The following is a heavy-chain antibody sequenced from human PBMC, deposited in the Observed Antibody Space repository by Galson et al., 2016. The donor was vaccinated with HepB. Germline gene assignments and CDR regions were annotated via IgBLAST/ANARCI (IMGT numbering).Heavy chain of an antibody. J-gene: IGHJ6*02. Sequence: SETLSLTCAAYGGSFGYYWNWIRQSPGKGLEWIAEINPSGSANYNPSLKSRVTISVDTSKNQFSLKVTSVTAADTAVYYCARGRAVGPRLGRGPNYGLDVWGQGTAVTVSS. CDR1: GGSFGYY. D-gene: IGHD6-19*01. CDR2: INPSGSA. V-gene: IGHV4-34*01. CDR3: ARGRAVGPRLGRGPNYGLDV.